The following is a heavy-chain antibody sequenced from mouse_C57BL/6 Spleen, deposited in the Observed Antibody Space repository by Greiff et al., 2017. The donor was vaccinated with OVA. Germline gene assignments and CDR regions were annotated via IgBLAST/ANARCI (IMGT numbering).Heavy chain of an antibody. Sequence: VQLQQPGAELVMPGASVKLSCKASGYTFTSYWRHWVKQRPGQGLEWIGEIDPSDSYTNYNQKFKGKSTLTVDKSSSTAYMQLSSLTSEDSAVYYCARGVITTVVEDYAMDYWGQGTSVTVAS. J-gene: IGHJ4*01. CDR3: ARGVITTVVEDYAMDY. V-gene: IGHV1-69*01. CDR2: IDPSDSYT. CDR1: GYTFTSYW. D-gene: IGHD1-1*01.